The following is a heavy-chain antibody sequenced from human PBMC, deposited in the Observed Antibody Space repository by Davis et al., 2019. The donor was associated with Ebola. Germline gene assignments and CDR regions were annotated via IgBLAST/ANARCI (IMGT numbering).Heavy chain of an antibody. J-gene: IGHJ6*02. CDR1: RGSISSHF. CDR2: IFYTGST. Sequence: PSETLSLNCAVSRGSISSHFWSWIRQSPGQGLEWIGSIFYTGSTNLNPSLRSRVTLSVDRPKNQFSLNLTSVTAADTAVYFCARQPRSTRSPEYYHGLDVWGQGTTVVVSS. D-gene: IGHD3-16*01. V-gene: IGHV4-59*11. CDR3: ARQPRSTRSPEYYHGLDV.